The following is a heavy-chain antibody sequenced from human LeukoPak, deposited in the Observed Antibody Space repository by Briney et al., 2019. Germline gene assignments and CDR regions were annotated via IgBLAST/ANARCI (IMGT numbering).Heavy chain of an antibody. D-gene: IGHD4-17*01. Sequence: GGSLRLSCAASGFTFSSYAMSWVRQAPGKGLEWVSAISGSGGSTYYADSVKGRFTISRDNAKNSLYLQMNSLRAEDTAVYYCARRTVTRDWYFDLWGQGTLVTVSS. V-gene: IGHV3-23*01. J-gene: IGHJ2*01. CDR3: ARRTVTRDWYFDL. CDR2: ISGSGGST. CDR1: GFTFSSYA.